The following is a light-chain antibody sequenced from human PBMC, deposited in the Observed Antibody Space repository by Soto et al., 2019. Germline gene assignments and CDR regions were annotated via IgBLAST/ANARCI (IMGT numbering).Light chain of an antibody. CDR2: DAP. CDR3: QQYHSYWT. J-gene: IGKJ1*01. Sequence: DFQMTQSPSTLSASVGDRVTITCRASQNIRSRLAWFPQKPGKAPKLLIYDAPSLESGVPQRFSGSGSGTEFTLTISSLQTDDVSTYYCQQYHSYWTFGQGTKVE. CDR1: QNIRSR. V-gene: IGKV1-5*01.